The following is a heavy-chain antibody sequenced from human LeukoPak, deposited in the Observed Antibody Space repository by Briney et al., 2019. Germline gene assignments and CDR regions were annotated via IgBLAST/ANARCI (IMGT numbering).Heavy chain of an antibody. CDR1: GFTFDDYA. V-gene: IGHV3-9*03. CDR2: ISWNSGSI. J-gene: IGHJ1*01. Sequence: GRSLRLSCAASGFTFDDYAMHWVRQAPGKGLEWVSGISWNSGSIGYADSVKGRFTISRDNAKNSLYLQMNSLRAEDMALYYCAKAPMATITSVYFQHWGQGTLVTVPS. D-gene: IGHD5-24*01. CDR3: AKAPMATITSVYFQH.